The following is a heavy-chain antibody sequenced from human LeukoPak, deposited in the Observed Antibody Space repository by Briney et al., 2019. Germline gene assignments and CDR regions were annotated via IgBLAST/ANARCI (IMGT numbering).Heavy chain of an antibody. V-gene: IGHV3-66*02. CDR2: IYSGGST. J-gene: IGHJ5*02. Sequence: GGSLRLSCAASGFTVSSNHMSWVRQAPGKGLEWVSVIYSGGSTYYADSVKGRFTISRDNSKNTLYLQMNSLRAEDTAVYYCARDSSSSGQYWFDPWGQGTLVTVSS. CDR1: GFTVSSNH. CDR3: ARDSSSSGQYWFDP. D-gene: IGHD6-6*01.